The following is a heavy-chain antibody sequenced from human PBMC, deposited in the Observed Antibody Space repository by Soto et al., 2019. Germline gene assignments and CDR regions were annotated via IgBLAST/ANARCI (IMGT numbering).Heavy chain of an antibody. CDR3: AKDPIMITFGGVIAGHDAFDI. CDR2: ISASGGST. V-gene: IGHV3-23*01. D-gene: IGHD3-16*02. Sequence: EVQLLESGGGLVQPGGSLRLSCAASGFTFSSYAMSWVRQAPGKGLEWVSAISASGGSTYYADSVKGRFTISRDNSKNTLYLQMNSLRAEDTAVYYCAKDPIMITFGGVIAGHDAFDIWGQGTMVTVSS. CDR1: GFTFSSYA. J-gene: IGHJ3*02.